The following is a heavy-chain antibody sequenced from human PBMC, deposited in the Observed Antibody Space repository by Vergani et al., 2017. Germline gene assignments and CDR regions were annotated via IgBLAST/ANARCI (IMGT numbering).Heavy chain of an antibody. CDR1: GGSFSGYY. CDR3: AGSMVRGVMS. Sequence: QVQLQQWGAGLLKPSETLYVTCAVYGGSFSGYYWSWIRQPPGKGLEWIGEINHSGSTNYNPSLKSRVNKSVDTSKNQFSLKLSSVTAADTAVYYCAGSMVRGVMSWGQGTLVTVSS. V-gene: IGHV4-34*01. J-gene: IGHJ4*02. CDR2: INHSGST. D-gene: IGHD3-10*01.